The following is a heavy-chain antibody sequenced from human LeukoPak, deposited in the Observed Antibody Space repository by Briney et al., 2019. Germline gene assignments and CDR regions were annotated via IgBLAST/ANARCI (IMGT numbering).Heavy chain of an antibody. Sequence: GGSLGLSCAASGFTFSSYGMSWVRQAPGKGLEWVSAISGSGGSTYYADSVKGRFTISRDNSKNTLYLQMNSLRAEDTAVYYCASQKVPAAYYFDYWGQGTLVTVSS. CDR3: ASQKVPAAYYFDY. CDR2: ISGSGGST. J-gene: IGHJ4*02. V-gene: IGHV3-23*01. D-gene: IGHD2-2*01. CDR1: GFTFSSYG.